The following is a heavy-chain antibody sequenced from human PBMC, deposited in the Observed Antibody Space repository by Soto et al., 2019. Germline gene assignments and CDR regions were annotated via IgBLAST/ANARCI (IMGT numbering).Heavy chain of an antibody. J-gene: IGHJ4*02. Sequence: QVQLQQWGAGLLKPSETLSLTCAVYGGSFSGYYWSWIRQPPGTGLEWIGEINHSGSTNYNPSLKSRVTISVDTSKNQFSLKLSSVTAADTAVYYCARRKGIVVVAAREYYFDYWGQGTLVTVSS. V-gene: IGHV4-34*01. CDR2: INHSGST. CDR1: GGSFSGYY. CDR3: ARRKGIVVVAAREYYFDY. D-gene: IGHD2-15*01.